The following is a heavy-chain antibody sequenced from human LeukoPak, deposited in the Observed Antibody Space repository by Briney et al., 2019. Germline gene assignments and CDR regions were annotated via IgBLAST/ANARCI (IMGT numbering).Heavy chain of an antibody. V-gene: IGHV1-2*02. CDR3: AREGGYCSSTSCYNFDY. CDR1: GYTFTGYY. D-gene: IGHD2-2*02. J-gene: IGHJ4*02. Sequence: ASVKVSCKASGYTFTGYYMHWVRQAPGQGLEWMGWINPNSGGTNYAQKFQGRVTMTRDTSISTAYMGLSRLRSDDTAVYYCAREGGYCSSTSCYNFDYWGQGTLVTVSS. CDR2: INPNSGGT.